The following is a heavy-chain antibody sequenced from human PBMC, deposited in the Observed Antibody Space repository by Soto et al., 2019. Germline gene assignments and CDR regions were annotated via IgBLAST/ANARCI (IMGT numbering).Heavy chain of an antibody. CDR2: IIPIFGTA. Sequence: QVQLVQSGAEGKKPGTSVKVSCKASVGTFSSYAISWVRQAPGQGHEWMGGIIPIFGTANYAQKFRGRVTITSEESTSTGYRELRSLRGEDTDVYYCVSGGGKAAGRGTYFYYGLDVWGQLSTVTVSS. D-gene: IGHD6-13*01. V-gene: IGHV1-69*01. CDR1: VGTFSSYA. CDR3: VSGGGKAAGRGTYFYYGLDV. J-gene: IGHJ6*02.